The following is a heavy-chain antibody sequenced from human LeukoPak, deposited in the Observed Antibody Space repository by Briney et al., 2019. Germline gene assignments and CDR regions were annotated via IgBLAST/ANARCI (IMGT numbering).Heavy chain of an antibody. J-gene: IGHJ4*02. D-gene: IGHD3-10*01. Sequence: GGSLRLSCAASGFTFSSYAMSWVRQAPGKGLEWVSVISGSAGSTYYADPVKGRFTISRDNSENTLYLQMNSLRAEDTAVYYCAKAGRGSGSYSDFDFWGQGTLVTVSS. CDR3: AKAGRGSGSYSDFDF. CDR2: ISGSAGST. CDR1: GFTFSSYA. V-gene: IGHV3-23*01.